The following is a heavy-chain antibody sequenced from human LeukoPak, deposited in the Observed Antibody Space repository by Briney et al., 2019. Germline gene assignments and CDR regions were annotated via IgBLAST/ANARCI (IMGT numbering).Heavy chain of an antibody. CDR2: INHSGST. Sequence: SETLSLTCAVYGGSFSGYYWSWIRQPPGKGLEWIGEINHSGSTNYNPSLKSRVTISVDTSKNQFSLKLSSVTAADTAVYYCARAARPRNSDYWGQGTLVTVSS. CDR1: GGSFSGYY. D-gene: IGHD6-6*01. J-gene: IGHJ4*02. CDR3: ARAARPRNSDY. V-gene: IGHV4-34*01.